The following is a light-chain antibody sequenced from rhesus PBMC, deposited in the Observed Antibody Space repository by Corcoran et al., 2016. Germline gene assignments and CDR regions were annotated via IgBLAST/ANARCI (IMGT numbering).Light chain of an antibody. Sequence: DIQMTQSPSSLSASVGDTVTITCRASQSISSWLARYQQKPGKAPKLLFYKASTWQSGVPSRFSGSGSGTDFTLTIISLQSEDFATYYCQQYSSSPYSFGQGTKVEIK. CDR3: QQYSSSPYS. V-gene: IGKV1-22*01. CDR2: KAS. J-gene: IGKJ2*01. CDR1: QSISSW.